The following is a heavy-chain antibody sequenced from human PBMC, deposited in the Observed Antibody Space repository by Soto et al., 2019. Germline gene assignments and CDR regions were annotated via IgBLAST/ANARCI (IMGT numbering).Heavy chain of an antibody. D-gene: IGHD6-6*01. CDR3: ARRARPDFYYMYV. CDR1: GFTLSGYA. Sequence: GGSLRLSCAASGFTLSGYAMDWVRQAPGKGLEYVSGISSNGVGTYYANSVQGRFTISRDNSKNTVYLQMGSLRPEDMAVFYFARRARPDFYYMYVSRQGTTVTVSS. V-gene: IGHV3-64*01. CDR2: ISSNGVGT. J-gene: IGHJ6*03.